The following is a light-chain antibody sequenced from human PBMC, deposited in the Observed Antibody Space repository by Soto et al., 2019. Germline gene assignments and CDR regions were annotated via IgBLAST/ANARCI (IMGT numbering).Light chain of an antibody. V-gene: IGLV2-14*01. CDR1: SSDVGAYNF. Sequence: QSVLTQPASVSGSPGQSITISCTGTSSDVGAYNFVSWYQQYPGKAPKVMIYEVNNRPSGVSNRFSGSKSGNTASLTISGLQAEDEADYYCSSFTRSSNYVFGSGTKLTVL. J-gene: IGLJ1*01. CDR3: SSFTRSSNYV. CDR2: EVN.